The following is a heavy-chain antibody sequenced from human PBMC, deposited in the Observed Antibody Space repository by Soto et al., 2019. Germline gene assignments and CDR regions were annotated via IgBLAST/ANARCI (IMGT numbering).Heavy chain of an antibody. V-gene: IGHV3-48*03. D-gene: IGHD5-18*01. CDR3: ARDRYIPPTGIFDC. CDR2: ISSSSSI. J-gene: IGHJ4*02. Sequence: GGSLRLSCAASGFAFSSYEMNWVRLAPGKGLEWVSYISSSSSIDYADSVKGRFTISRDNAKDSLYLQMNSLRAEDTAVYYCARDRYIPPTGIFDCWGQGTLVTVSS. CDR1: GFAFSSYE.